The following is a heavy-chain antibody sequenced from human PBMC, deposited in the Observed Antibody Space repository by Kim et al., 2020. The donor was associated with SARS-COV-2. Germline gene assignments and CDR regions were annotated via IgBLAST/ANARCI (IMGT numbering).Heavy chain of an antibody. D-gene: IGHD4-17*01. J-gene: IGHJ5*02. CDR3: RPGHYGAT. CDR2: IRTKPDGGTA. V-gene: IGHV3-49*04. CDR1: GFTFGDFI. Sequence: GGSLRLSCTTSGFTFGDFIWNWVRQAPGKGLEWISLIRTKPDGGTAEYAASVKGRFTISRDDSKSIAYLQMNSLKTEDTAMYYCRPGHYGATWGPGTLVTVSS.